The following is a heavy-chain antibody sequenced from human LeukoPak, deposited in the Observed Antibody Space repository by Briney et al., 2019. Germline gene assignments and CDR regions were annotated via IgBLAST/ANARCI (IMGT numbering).Heavy chain of an antibody. CDR1: GFTFSDYW. J-gene: IGHJ4*02. CDR3: SRDIYSIAE. Sequence: GGSLRLSCAASGFTFSDYWMHWVRQAPGKGLMWVSLIHSDGGTTNYADSVKGRFTISRDNARNTVYLQMNSLTVEDTAVYYCSRDIYSIAEWGQGTLVTVSS. D-gene: IGHD1-26*01. CDR2: IHSDGGTT. V-gene: IGHV3-74*01.